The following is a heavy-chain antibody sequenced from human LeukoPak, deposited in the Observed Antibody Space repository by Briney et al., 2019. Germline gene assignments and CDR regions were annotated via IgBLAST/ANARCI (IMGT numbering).Heavy chain of an antibody. CDR2: IYTSGST. Sequence: SETLSLTCTVPGGSISSYYWSWIRQPAGKGLEWSGRIYTSGSTNYNPSLTSRVTMSVDTSKNQFSLKLSSVTAADTAVYYCARTTGFWSGYYNYWGQGTLVTVSS. V-gene: IGHV4-4*07. J-gene: IGHJ4*02. CDR3: ARTTGFWSGYYNY. D-gene: IGHD3-3*01. CDR1: GGSISSYY.